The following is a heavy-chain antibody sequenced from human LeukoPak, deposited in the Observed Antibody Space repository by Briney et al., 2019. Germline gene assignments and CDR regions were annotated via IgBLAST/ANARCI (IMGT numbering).Heavy chain of an antibody. CDR1: GGSFSGYY. D-gene: IGHD3-22*01. Sequence: SETQSLTCAVYGGSFSGYYWSWIRQPPGKGLEWIGEINHSGSTNYNPSLKSRVTISVDTSKNQFSLKLSSVTAADTAVYYCARGLITYYYDSSGYSDWGQGTMVTVSS. J-gene: IGHJ3*01. CDR2: INHSGST. V-gene: IGHV4-34*01. CDR3: ARGLITYYYDSSGYSD.